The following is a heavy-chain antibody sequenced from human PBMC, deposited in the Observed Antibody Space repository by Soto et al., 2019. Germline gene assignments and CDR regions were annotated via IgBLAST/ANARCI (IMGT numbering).Heavy chain of an antibody. Sequence: QVQLQESGPGLVKPSQTLSLTCTVSGGSISSGGYYWSWIRQHPGKGLEWIGYIYYSGSTYYNPSLTSRVTISVATSKNQFSLKLSSVTAADTAVYYCARTGERWILGYYFDYWGQGTLVTVSS. V-gene: IGHV4-31*03. CDR2: IYYSGST. D-gene: IGHD2-2*03. CDR1: GGSISSGGYY. CDR3: ARTGERWILGYYFDY. J-gene: IGHJ4*02.